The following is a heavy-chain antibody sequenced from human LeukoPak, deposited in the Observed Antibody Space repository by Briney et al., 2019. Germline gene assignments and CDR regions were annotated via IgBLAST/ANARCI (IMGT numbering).Heavy chain of an antibody. CDR2: INPNNGGI. CDR1: GYTFTDYY. J-gene: IGHJ3*02. Sequence: GASVKVSCKASGYTFTDYYIHWVRQAPGQGLEWMGWINPNNGGIHYSQRFEDRVTITRDTSISTAYVELSRLRSDDTAVYYCARDVRRDTFDIWGQGTMVTVSS. V-gene: IGHV1-2*02. CDR3: ARDVRRDTFDI. D-gene: IGHD3-10*02.